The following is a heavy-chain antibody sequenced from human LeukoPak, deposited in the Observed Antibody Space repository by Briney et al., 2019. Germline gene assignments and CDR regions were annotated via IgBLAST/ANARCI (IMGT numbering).Heavy chain of an antibody. D-gene: IGHD5-18*01. V-gene: IGHV3-23*01. J-gene: IGHJ3*02. CDR3: AKSSHSFGNDALDI. Sequence: GGSLRLSCAASGFTFHDYAMQWVRQAPGKGLEYVSVIRGGGGVQYYAASVKGRFTISRDNSKNTLYLQMNSLRAEDTAVYYCAKSSHSFGNDALDIWGQGTMATVSS. CDR1: GFTFHDYA. CDR2: IRGGGGVQ.